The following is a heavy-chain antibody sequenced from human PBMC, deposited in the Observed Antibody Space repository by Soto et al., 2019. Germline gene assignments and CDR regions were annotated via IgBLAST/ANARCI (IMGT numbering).Heavy chain of an antibody. J-gene: IGHJ4*02. V-gene: IGHV1-18*01. Sequence: QVHLVQSGAEVKKPGASVKVSCKGSGYGFTTYGITWVRQAPGQGLEWMAWISAHNGNTNYAQKLQGRVTVTRDTSASTAYMALRSLRSDDTAVYYCSSGGYGDYWGQGALVTVSS. D-gene: IGHD3-16*01. CDR3: SSGGYGDY. CDR1: GYGFTTYG. CDR2: ISAHNGNT.